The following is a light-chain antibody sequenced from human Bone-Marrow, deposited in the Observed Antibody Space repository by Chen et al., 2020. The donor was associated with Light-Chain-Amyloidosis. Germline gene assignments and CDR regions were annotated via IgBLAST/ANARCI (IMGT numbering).Light chain of an antibody. CDR2: AVS. J-gene: IGLJ1*01. Sequence: QSALTQPASVSGSPGQSTTISCTGTSGDVGTYNYVSWYQQHPGKAPKVMIYAVSNRPPGVSNRFSGSKSGNTASLTISGLQAEDEADYYCSSFTSSSSYVFGPGTKVTVL. CDR1: SGDVGTYNY. CDR3: SSFTSSSSYV. V-gene: IGLV2-14*01.